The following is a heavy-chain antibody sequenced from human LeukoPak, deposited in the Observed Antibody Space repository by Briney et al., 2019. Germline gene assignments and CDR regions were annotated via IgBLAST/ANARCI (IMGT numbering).Heavy chain of an antibody. D-gene: IGHD5-12*01. Sequence: SETLSLTCTVSGGSISSSSYYWGWIRQPPGKGLEWIGSIYSSGSTYYNPSLKSRVTISVDTSKNQFSLKLKSVTAADTAIYYCATHRRSGSGGSENAFEIWGQGTMVTVSS. CDR1: GGSISSSSYY. V-gene: IGHV4-39*01. CDR2: IYSSGST. CDR3: ATHRRSGSGGSENAFEI. J-gene: IGHJ3*02.